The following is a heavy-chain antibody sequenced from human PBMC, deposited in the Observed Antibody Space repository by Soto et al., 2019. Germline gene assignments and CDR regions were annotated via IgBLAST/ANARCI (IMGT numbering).Heavy chain of an antibody. D-gene: IGHD2-15*01. J-gene: IGHJ6*02. V-gene: IGHV3-53*01. CDR1: GFTVSSNY. Sequence: EVQLVESGGGLIQPGGSLRLSCAASGFTVSSNYMSWVRQAPGKGLEWVSVIYSGGSTYYADSVKGRFTISRDNSKNTLYLQMNSLRAEDTAVYYCARGGNWLLVEIMENGMDFWGQGTTVTVSS. CDR2: IYSGGST. CDR3: ARGGNWLLVEIMENGMDF.